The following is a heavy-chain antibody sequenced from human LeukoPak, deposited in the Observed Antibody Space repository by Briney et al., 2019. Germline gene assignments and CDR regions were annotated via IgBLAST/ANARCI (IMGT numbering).Heavy chain of an antibody. J-gene: IGHJ4*02. D-gene: IGHD6-13*01. V-gene: IGHV4-59*01. CDR1: GGSISSYY. Sequence: SETLSLTCTVSGGSISSYYWSWIRQPPGKGLEWIGYIYYSGSTNYNPSLKSRVTISVETSKNEFSLKLRFETAADTAVYYCARVTGYRIEDYFDYWGQGTLVTVSS. CDR2: IYYSGST. CDR3: ARVTGYRIEDYFDY.